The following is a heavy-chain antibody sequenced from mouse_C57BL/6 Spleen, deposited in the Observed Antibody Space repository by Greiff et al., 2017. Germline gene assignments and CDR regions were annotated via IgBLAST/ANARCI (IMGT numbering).Heavy chain of an antibody. CDR2: IDTSDSET. CDR1: GYTFTSYW. J-gene: IGHJ4*01. Sequence: VKLQQPGAELVRPGSSVKLSCKASGYTFTSYWMHWVKQRPIQGLEWIGNIDTSDSETHYNQKFKDKATLTVDKSSSTAYMQLSSLTSEDSAVYYCASRYYGSSYTYAMDYWGQGTSVTVSS. D-gene: IGHD1-1*01. V-gene: IGHV1-52*01. CDR3: ASRYYGSSYTYAMDY.